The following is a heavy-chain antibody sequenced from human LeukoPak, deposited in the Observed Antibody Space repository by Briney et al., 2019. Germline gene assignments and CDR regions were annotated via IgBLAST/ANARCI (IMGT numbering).Heavy chain of an antibody. J-gene: IGHJ4*02. V-gene: IGHV4-31*03. Sequence: SETLSLTCTVSGGSISSGGYHWSWIRQHPGKGLEWIGYIYYSGSTYYNPSLKSRVTISVDTSKNQFSLKLSSVTAADTAVYYCARASPGYDFWSGYNPSQYFDYWGQGTLVTVSS. CDR1: GGSISSGGYH. D-gene: IGHD3-3*01. CDR3: ARASPGYDFWSGYNPSQYFDY. CDR2: IYYSGST.